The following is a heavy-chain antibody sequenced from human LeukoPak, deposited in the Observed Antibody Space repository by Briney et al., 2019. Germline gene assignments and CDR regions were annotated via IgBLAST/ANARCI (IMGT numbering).Heavy chain of an antibody. Sequence: RASVKVSCKASGYSFTSYYMLWVRQAPAQGLVWMVIINPSGGSTCYAQKFQGRVTMTRDTSTSKVYLELSRLRSEDTAVYYCARDRGMIVVAWDYWGQGTLVTVSS. CDR1: GYSFTSYY. V-gene: IGHV1-46*01. J-gene: IGHJ4*02. CDR2: INPSGGST. CDR3: ARDRGMIVVAWDY. D-gene: IGHD3-22*01.